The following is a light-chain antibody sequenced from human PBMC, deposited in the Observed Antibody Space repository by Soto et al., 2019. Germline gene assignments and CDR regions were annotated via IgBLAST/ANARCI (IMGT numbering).Light chain of an antibody. V-gene: IGKV3-20*01. CDR2: GAS. Sequence: EIVLTQSPGTLSLSPGERATLSCRASQSVSSSYLAWYQQKPGQAPRLLIYGASSRATGIPDRFSGSGSGTDFTITIRRPEAEDFALYYCHQYGSSPCAFGQGTKVEIK. CDR3: HQYGSSPCA. CDR1: QSVSSSY. J-gene: IGKJ1*01.